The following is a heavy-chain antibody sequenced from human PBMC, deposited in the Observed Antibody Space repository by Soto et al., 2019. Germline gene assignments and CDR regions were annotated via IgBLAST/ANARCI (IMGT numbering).Heavy chain of an antibody. CDR1: GDSVSSNSAA. Sequence: SQTLSLTCAISGDSVSSNSAAWNWIRQSPSRGLEWLGRTYYRSKWYNDYAVSVKSRITINPDTSKNQFSLQLNSVTPEDTAVYYCARESSSWYRNYYYYYYYMAVWGKGTTVTVSS. CDR3: ARESSSWYRNYYYYYYYMAV. CDR2: TYYRSKWYN. V-gene: IGHV6-1*01. D-gene: IGHD6-13*01. J-gene: IGHJ6*03.